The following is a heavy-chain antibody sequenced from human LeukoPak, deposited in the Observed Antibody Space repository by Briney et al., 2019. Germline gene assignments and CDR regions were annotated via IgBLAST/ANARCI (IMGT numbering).Heavy chain of an antibody. V-gene: IGHV1-2*02. CDR3: ARRGSIYYYYMDV. CDR2: INPNSGGT. Sequence: ASVKVSCKASGYTFTGYYMHWVRQAPGQGLEWMGWINPNSGGTNYAQKFQGRGTMTRDTSISTAYMELSRLRSDDTAVYYCARRGSIYYYYMDVWGKGTKVTISS. D-gene: IGHD1-26*01. J-gene: IGHJ6*03. CDR1: GYTFTGYY.